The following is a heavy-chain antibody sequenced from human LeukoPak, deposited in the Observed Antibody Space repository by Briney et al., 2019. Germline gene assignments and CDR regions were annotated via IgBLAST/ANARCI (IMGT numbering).Heavy chain of an antibody. CDR1: GYIFTSRG. D-gene: IGHD6-19*01. J-gene: IGHJ6*02. CDR2: ISAYNGNT. Sequence: ASVKVSCKASGYIFTSRGITWVRQAPGQGLEWMGWISAYNGNTNYAQNVQGSVTVTRDTSTSTAYMELRSLRFDDTAVYYCARDLPGAAVEGTTRGMDVWGQGTTVTVSS. CDR3: ARDLPGAAVEGTTRGMDV. V-gene: IGHV1-18*01.